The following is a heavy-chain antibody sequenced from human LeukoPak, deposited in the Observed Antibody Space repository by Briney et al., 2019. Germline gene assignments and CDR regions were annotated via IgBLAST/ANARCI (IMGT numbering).Heavy chain of an antibody. V-gene: IGHV3-43*02. CDR3: AKGLGDGFKTY. Sequence: GGSLRLSCAASGFTFDDYAMHWVRPAPGKGLEWVSLISGDGGTTYYADSLKGRFTISRDNNKNSLYLQVNSLRIEDSALYYCAKGLGDGFKTYWGQGTLVTVSS. CDR1: GFTFDDYA. J-gene: IGHJ4*02. CDR2: ISGDGGTT. D-gene: IGHD5-24*01.